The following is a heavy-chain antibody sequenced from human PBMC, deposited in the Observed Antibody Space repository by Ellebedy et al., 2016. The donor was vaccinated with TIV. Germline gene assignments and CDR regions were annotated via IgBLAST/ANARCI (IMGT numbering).Heavy chain of an antibody. CDR1: GYSFTSYW. J-gene: IGHJ5*02. V-gene: IGHV5-51*01. CDR3: ARRGATYQLLPEGWFDP. D-gene: IGHD2-2*01. Sequence: GESLKISXKGSGYSFTSYWIGWVRQMPGKGLEWMGIIYPGDSDTRYSPSFQGQVTISADKSISTAYLQWSSLKASDTAMYYCARRGATYQLLPEGWFDPWGQGTLVTVSS. CDR2: IYPGDSDT.